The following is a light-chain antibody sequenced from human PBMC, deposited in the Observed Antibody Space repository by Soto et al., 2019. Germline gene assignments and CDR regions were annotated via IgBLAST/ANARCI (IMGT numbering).Light chain of an antibody. CDR1: QSVSTN. J-gene: IGKJ1*01. V-gene: IGKV3-11*01. CDR2: DAS. CDR3: QQYGTSPRT. Sequence: EIELTQSPATLSLSPGERATLSCRASQSVSTNLAWYQQKPSQAPRLLIYDASNRATGIPARFSGSGSGTDFTLTISSLESEDFAVYYCQQYGTSPRTFGHGTKGDIK.